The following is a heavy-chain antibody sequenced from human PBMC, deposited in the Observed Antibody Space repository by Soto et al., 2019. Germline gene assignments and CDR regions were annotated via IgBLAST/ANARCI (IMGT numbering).Heavy chain of an antibody. J-gene: IGHJ4*02. CDR2: IYHSGNT. CDR1: GGSISSGGNS. D-gene: IGHD1-1*01. Sequence: TLSLTCSVSGGSISSGGNSWSWSRQAPGKGLEWSGFIYHSGNTYYNPSLRSRVTISVDRSKNQFSLKLNSVTAADTAVYYCARVHVGYHFDSWGQGTLVTVSS. V-gene: IGHV4-30-2*01. CDR3: ARVHVGYHFDS.